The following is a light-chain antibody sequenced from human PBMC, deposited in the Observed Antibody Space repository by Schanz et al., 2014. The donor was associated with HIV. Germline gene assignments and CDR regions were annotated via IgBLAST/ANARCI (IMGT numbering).Light chain of an antibody. CDR3: SSYTDNDTPHVV. CDR2: DVT. Sequence: QSALTQPASVSGSPGQSITISCTGTNIDVGGYNYVSWYQQRPDKAPKLMIYDVTKRPSGVSSRFSGSKSGNTASLTISGLQAEDEADYYCSSYTDNDTPHVVFGGGTKFTVL. V-gene: IGLV2-14*03. J-gene: IGLJ2*01. CDR1: NIDVGGYNY.